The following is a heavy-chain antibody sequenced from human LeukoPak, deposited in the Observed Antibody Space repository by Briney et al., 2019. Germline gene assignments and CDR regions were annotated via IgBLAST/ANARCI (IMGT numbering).Heavy chain of an antibody. J-gene: IGHJ4*02. CDR1: GGSISSGSYY. CDR3: AREYGSGGFDY. D-gene: IGHD3-10*01. Sequence: KPSQTLSLTCTVSGGSISSGSYYWSWIRQPAGKGLEWIGRIYTSGSTNYNPSLKSRVTISVDTSKNQFSLKLSSVTAADTAVYYCAREYGSGGFDYWGQGTLVTDSS. CDR2: IYTSGST. V-gene: IGHV4-61*02.